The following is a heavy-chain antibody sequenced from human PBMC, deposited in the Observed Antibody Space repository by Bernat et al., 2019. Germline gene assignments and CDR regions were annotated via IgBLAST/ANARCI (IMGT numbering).Heavy chain of an antibody. Sequence: EVQLLESGGNLVQPGGSLKLSCAASGFTFSNYAMSWVRQAPGKGLEWVSGIRGNGETTFYADSVKGRFTISRDNSKNTLYLQMHSLRAEDTAVYYCAHINIDFSNYDFDGWGQGTLVTVSS. J-gene: IGHJ4*02. V-gene: IGHV3-23*01. CDR2: IRGNGETT. CDR1: GFTFSNYA. D-gene: IGHD4-11*01. CDR3: AHINIDFSNYDFDG.